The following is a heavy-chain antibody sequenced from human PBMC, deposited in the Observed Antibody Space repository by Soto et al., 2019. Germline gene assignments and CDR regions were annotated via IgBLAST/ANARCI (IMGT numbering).Heavy chain of an antibody. CDR3: ASASTYYYDSSGYY. J-gene: IGHJ4*02. CDR2: ISSSSSYI. D-gene: IGHD3-22*01. V-gene: IGHV3-21*01. Sequence: PGGSLRLSCAASGFTFSSYSMNWVRQAPGKGLEWVLSISSSSSYIYYADSVKGRFTISRDNAKNSLYLQMNSLRAEDTAVYYCASASTYYYDSSGYYWGQGTLVTVSS. CDR1: GFTFSSYS.